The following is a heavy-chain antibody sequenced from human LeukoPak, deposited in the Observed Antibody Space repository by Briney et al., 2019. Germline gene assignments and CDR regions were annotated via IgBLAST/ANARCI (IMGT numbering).Heavy chain of an antibody. CDR3: ARDGTLLSIWYQLPPFDP. V-gene: IGHV1-2*02. CDR2: INPNSGGT. J-gene: IGHJ5*02. D-gene: IGHD2-2*01. Sequence: GASVKVSCKASGYTFTGYYMHWVRQAPGQGLEWMGWINPNSGGTNYAQKFQCRVTMTRDTSISTAYMEPSRLRSDDTAVYYCARDGTLLSIWYQLPPFDPWGQGTLVTVSS. CDR1: GYTFTGYY.